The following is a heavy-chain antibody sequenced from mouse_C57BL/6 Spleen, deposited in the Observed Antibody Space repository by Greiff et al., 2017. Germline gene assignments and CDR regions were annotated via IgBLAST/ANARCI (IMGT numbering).Heavy chain of an antibody. CDR3: ARMRDYYYGSDWYVDV. V-gene: IGHV1-69*01. CDR1: GYTFTSYW. J-gene: IGHJ1*03. CDR2: IDPSDSYT. Sequence: QVQLQQPGAELVMPGASVKLSCKASGYTFTSYWMHWVKQRPGQGLEWIGEIDPSDSYTNSNQKFKGKSTLTVDKSSSTAYMQLSSLTSEDSAVYYCARMRDYYYGSDWYVDVWGTGTTVTVSS. D-gene: IGHD1-1*01.